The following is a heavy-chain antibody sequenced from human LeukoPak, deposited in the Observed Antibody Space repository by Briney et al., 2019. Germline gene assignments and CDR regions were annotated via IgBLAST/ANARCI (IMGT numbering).Heavy chain of an antibody. V-gene: IGHV4-59*08. D-gene: IGHD6-19*01. Sequence: SETLSLTCTVSGGSIGSDYWTWIRQPPGKGLEYIGCIYYTGGTNYNPSLKSRVTISVDTSKNQFSLKLSSVTAADTAVYFCAKYGNSGWVIDNWGQGTLVTVSS. J-gene: IGHJ4*02. CDR1: GGSIGSDY. CDR3: AKYGNSGWVIDN. CDR2: IYYTGGT.